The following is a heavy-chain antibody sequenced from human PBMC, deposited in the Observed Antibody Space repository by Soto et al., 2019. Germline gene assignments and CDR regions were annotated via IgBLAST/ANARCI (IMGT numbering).Heavy chain of an antibody. J-gene: IGHJ4*02. CDR3: AKDRAVGGKAFVGDY. CDR1: GFTFSSYA. CDR2: ISDGGGST. V-gene: IGHV3-23*01. Sequence: EVQLLESGGGLVQPGGSLRLSCAASGFTFSSYAMSRVRQTPGKGLEWVSYISDGGGSTNYADSVKGRFTMSRDNSKNTLYLQMNSLRAEDTAVYYCAKDRAVGGKAFVGDYWGQGTLVTVSS. D-gene: IGHD6-19*01.